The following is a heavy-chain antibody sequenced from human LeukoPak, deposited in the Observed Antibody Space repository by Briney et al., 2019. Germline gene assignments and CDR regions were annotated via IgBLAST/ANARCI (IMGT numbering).Heavy chain of an antibody. CDR2: FDPEDGET. J-gene: IGHJ6*02. Sequence: ASVKVSCKVSGYTLTELSMHWVRQAPGKGLEWMGGFDPEDGETIYAQKFQGRVTMTEDTSTSTAYMELRSLRSDDTAVYYCAREKEAWYYYYGMDVWGQGTTVTVSS. CDR1: GYTLTELS. V-gene: IGHV1-24*01. CDR3: AREKEAWYYYYGMDV.